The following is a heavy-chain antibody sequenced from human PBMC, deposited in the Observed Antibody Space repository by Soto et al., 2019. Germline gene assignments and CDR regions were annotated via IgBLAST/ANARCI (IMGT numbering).Heavy chain of an antibody. CDR2: IIPILGIA. D-gene: IGHD3-9*01. J-gene: IGHJ3*02. CDR1: GGTFSSYT. Sequence: QVQLMQSGAEVKKPGSSVKVSCKASGGTFSSYTISWVRQAPGQGLEWMGRIIPILGIANYAQKFQGRVTITADKSTSTAYMELSSLRSEDTAVYYCASGLTLVGAFDIWGQGTMVTVSS. CDR3: ASGLTLVGAFDI. V-gene: IGHV1-69*02.